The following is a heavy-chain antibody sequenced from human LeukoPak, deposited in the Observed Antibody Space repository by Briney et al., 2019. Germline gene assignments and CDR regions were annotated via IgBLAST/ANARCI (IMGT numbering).Heavy chain of an antibody. CDR1: GGSISSSSYY. D-gene: IGHD3-22*01. CDR2: IYYSGST. V-gene: IGHV4-39*07. Sequence: PSETLSLTCTVSGGSISSSSYYWGWIRQPPGKGLEWIGSIYYSGSTYYNPSLKSRVTISVDTSKNQFSLKLSSVTAADTAVYYCARGYYYDSSGYYYLPYYYYGMDVWGQGTTVTVSS. CDR3: ARGYYYDSSGYYYLPYYYYGMDV. J-gene: IGHJ6*02.